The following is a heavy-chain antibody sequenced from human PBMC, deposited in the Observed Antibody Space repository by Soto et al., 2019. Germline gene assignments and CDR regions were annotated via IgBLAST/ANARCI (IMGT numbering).Heavy chain of an antibody. D-gene: IGHD6-6*01. CDR2: IYYSGST. J-gene: IGHJ5*02. V-gene: IGHV4-59*01. CDR3: ARDLDSSFNWFDP. Sequence: QVQLQESAPGLVKPSETLSLTCTVSGGSISSYYWSWIRQPPGKGLEWIGYIYYSGSTNYNPSLKSRVTISVDTSKNQFSLKLSSVTAANTAVYYCARDLDSSFNWFDPWGQGTLVTVSS. CDR1: GGSISSYY.